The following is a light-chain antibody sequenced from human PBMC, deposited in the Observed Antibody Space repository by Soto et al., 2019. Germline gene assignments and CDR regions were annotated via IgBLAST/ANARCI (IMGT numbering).Light chain of an antibody. CDR1: SSDVGGYNY. J-gene: IGLJ1*01. CDR2: EVN. CDR3: SSYACSSNV. V-gene: IGLV2-8*01. Sequence: QSALTQPPSASGSPGQSVAISCTGTSSDVGGYNYVSWYQQHPGKAPKLMIYEVNKRPSGVPDRFSGSKSGNTASLTVSGLQAEDEAYYYCSSYACSSNVFGNGTKVTVL.